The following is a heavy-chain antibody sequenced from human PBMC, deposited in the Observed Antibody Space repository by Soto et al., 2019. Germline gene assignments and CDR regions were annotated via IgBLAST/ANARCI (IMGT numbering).Heavy chain of an antibody. D-gene: IGHD2-8*02. Sequence: EVQLLESGGGLVQPGGSLRLSCAASGFPLSTYGMTWVRQAPGKGLEWVSAITGTGGNTYYVDSVKGRFTSSRDNSKNMLHLQMNSLRVEDTAVYDCARIRGYWSGLDVWGQGTTVTVSS. CDR3: ARIRGYWSGLDV. J-gene: IGHJ6*02. V-gene: IGHV3-23*01. CDR2: ITGTGGNT. CDR1: GFPLSTYG.